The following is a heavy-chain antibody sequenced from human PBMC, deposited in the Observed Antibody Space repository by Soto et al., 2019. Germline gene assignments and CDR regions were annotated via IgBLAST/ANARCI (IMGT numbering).Heavy chain of an antibody. CDR2: IYSGGST. V-gene: IGHV3-53*01. Sequence: PGGSLRLSCAASGFTVSSNYMSWVRQAPGKGLEWVSVIYSGGSTYYADSVKGRFTISRDNSKNTLYLQMNSLRAEDTAVYYCARDLGAAGTLWFDPWGQGTLVTVSS. D-gene: IGHD6-13*01. CDR1: GFTVSSNY. CDR3: ARDLGAAGTLWFDP. J-gene: IGHJ5*02.